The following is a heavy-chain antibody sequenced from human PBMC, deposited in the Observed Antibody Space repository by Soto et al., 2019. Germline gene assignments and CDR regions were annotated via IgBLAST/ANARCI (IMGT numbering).Heavy chain of an antibody. CDR1: GGSISSYY. CDR2: IYYSGST. Sequence: SETLSLTCTVSGGSISSYYWSWIRQPPGKGLEWIGYIYYSGSTNYNPSLKSRVTLSVDTSKNQFSLKLSSVTAADTAVYYCARAEAADDAFDIWGQGTMVTVSS. D-gene: IGHD6-25*01. J-gene: IGHJ3*02. CDR3: ARAEAADDAFDI. V-gene: IGHV4-59*01.